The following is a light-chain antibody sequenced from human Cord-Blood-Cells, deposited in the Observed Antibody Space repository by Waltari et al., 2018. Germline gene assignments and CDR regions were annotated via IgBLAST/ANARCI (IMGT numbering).Light chain of an antibody. V-gene: IGLV2-23*01. Sequence: QSALTQPAAVSGSPGQSITISCTGTRSDVGGYNLVSWYQQHPGKAPKLLIYEGSERPSGVSNRFSGSKSGNTASLTSSGLQAEDEADYYCCSYAGSSTLVFGGGTKLTVL. CDR2: EGS. J-gene: IGLJ2*01. CDR1: RSDVGGYNL. CDR3: CSYAGSSTLV.